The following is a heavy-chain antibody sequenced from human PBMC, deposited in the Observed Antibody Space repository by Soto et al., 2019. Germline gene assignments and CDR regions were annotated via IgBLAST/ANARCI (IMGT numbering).Heavy chain of an antibody. V-gene: IGHV4-59*01. CDR3: AAGEASSRNLAPYYLDF. CDR2: IHYSGTT. J-gene: IGHJ4*02. CDR1: GGSISTYF. Sequence: SETLSLTCTVSGGSISTYFWTWIRQPPGKGLEWIGYIHYSGTTSFFPSYNPSLRSRVTISEDTSKNQFSLKLLSVTTADTAVYFCAAGEASSRNLAPYYLDFWGQGTLVTVSS. D-gene: IGHD6-13*01.